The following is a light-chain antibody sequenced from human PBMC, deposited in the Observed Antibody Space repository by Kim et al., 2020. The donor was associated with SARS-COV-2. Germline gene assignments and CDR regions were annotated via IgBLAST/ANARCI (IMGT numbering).Light chain of an antibody. V-gene: IGKV1-39*01. CDR3: QQTSRTPST. CDR1: QGITRY. J-gene: IGKJ4*01. Sequence: ASVGDSVTISCRASQGITRYLNWYQQKPGEAPKLLIYAVSSLHAGVPARFRGGGSDTEFTLTITSLQPEDFATYFCQQTSRTPSTFGGGTKVDIK. CDR2: AVS.